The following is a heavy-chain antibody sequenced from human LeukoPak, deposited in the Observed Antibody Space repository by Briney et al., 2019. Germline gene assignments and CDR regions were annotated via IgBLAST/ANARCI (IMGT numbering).Heavy chain of an antibody. CDR2: VASDGISD. Sequence: PGGSLRLSCAASGFPFGIYNIHWVRQAPGKGLEWVAVVASDGISDRYADSVKGRFTVSRDRPKNTVYLEMNSLRDEDTAVYYCARGRESADRSGWRTLNHWGQGSLVTVSS. J-gene: IGHJ4*02. V-gene: IGHV3-30-3*01. CDR3: ARGRESADRSGWRTLNH. D-gene: IGHD3-22*01. CDR1: GFPFGIYN.